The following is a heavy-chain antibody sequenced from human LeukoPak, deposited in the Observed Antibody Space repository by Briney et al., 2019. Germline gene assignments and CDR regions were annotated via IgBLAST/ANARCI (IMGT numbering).Heavy chain of an antibody. CDR3: ARLGRPLWGLGRMFDP. J-gene: IGHJ5*02. CDR2: INHSGST. Sequence: SETLSLTCAVYGGSFSGYYWSWIRQPPGKGLEWIGEINHSGSTNYNPSLKSRVTISVDTSKNQFSLKLSSVTAADTAVYYCARLGRPLWGLGRMFDPWGQGTLVTVSS. V-gene: IGHV4-34*01. D-gene: IGHD5-18*01. CDR1: GGSFSGYY.